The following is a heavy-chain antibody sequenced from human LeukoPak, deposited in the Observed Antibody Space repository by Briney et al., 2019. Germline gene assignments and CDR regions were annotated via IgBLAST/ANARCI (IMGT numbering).Heavy chain of an antibody. CDR1: GFTFDDYA. CDR2: ISWDGDST. CDR3: AKDVVGQQWVENY. V-gene: IGHV3-43D*03. J-gene: IGHJ4*02. Sequence: PGGSLRLSCAASGFTFDDYAMHWVRQAPGKGLECVSLISWDGDSTYYADSVKGRFTISRDNSKNTLYLQVNSLRVEDTAVYHCAKDVVGQQWVENYWGQGPLVTVSS. D-gene: IGHD6-19*01.